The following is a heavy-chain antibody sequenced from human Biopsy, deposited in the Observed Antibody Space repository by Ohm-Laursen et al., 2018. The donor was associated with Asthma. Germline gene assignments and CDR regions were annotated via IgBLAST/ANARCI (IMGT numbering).Heavy chain of an antibody. D-gene: IGHD3-3*02. CDR2: ISYDGSNK. CDR1: GFTFSSYA. Sequence: SLRLSCTASGFTFSSYAMHWVRQAPGKGLEWVAVISYDGSNKYYADSVKGRFTISRDNAKNSLYLQMNSLRAEDTAVYYCARTFHFWSPYHAEHYQLWGQGTLVTVSS. CDR3: ARTFHFWSPYHAEHYQL. J-gene: IGHJ1*01. V-gene: IGHV3-30-3*01.